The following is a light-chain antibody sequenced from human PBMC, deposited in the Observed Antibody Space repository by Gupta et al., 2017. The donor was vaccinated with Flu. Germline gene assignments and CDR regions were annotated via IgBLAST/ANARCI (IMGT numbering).Light chain of an antibody. CDR2: LNSDGSH. CDR3: QTWGTGADWV. Sequence: QLVLTQSPSASASLGASVKLTCTLGTGHSTYPIAWHHQQPAKGPRFLMKLNSDGSHVKADGIPDRFSGSSSGAERYLIISSLQSEDEGDYYCQTWGTGADWVFGGGTKLTVL. J-gene: IGLJ3*02. CDR1: TGHSTYP. V-gene: IGLV4-69*01.